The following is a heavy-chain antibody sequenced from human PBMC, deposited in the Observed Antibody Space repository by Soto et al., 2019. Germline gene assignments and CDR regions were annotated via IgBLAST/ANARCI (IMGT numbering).Heavy chain of an antibody. Sequence: QVQLVESGGGLVKPGGSLRLSCAASGFTFSDYSMSWIRQAPGKGLEWVSYISSSGSTIYYADSVKGRFTISRDNAKNSLYLQLHRLTAEDTAVYYCARDVSRRVVPAANDRFGSPLDLWGQGTLVTVSS. J-gene: IGHJ5*02. CDR2: ISSSGSTI. D-gene: IGHD2-2*01. V-gene: IGHV3-11*01. CDR1: GFTFSDYS. CDR3: ARDVSRRVVPAANDRFGSPLDL.